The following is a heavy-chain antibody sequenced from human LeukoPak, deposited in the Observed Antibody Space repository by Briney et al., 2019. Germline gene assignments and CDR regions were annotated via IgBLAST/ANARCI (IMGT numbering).Heavy chain of an antibody. V-gene: IGHV4-39*07. D-gene: IGHD3-3*01. CDR3: ARDLTYYDFWSGYYPSYYMDV. J-gene: IGHJ6*03. Sequence: PSETMSLTCIVSGGSVSSSSYYWAWFRQPPGKGLDWIATISYTGNTYYSQSLNSRVSSSLDTSKNQLSLKLSSVTAADTAVYYCARDLTYYDFWSGYYPSYYMDVWGKGTTVTVSS. CDR1: GGSVSSSSYY. CDR2: ISYTGNT.